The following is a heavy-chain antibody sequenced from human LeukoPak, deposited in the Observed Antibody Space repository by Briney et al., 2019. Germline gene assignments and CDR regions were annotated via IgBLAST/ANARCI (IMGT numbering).Heavy chain of an antibody. CDR2: INHSGST. CDR3: ARSLGYCSGGSCYDRGYWFDP. D-gene: IGHD2-15*01. J-gene: IGHJ5*02. CDR1: GGSFNGYY. Sequence: SETLSLTCAVYGGSFNGYYWSWIRQPPGKGLEWIGEINHSGSTNYNPSLKSRVTISVDTSKNQFSLKLSSVTAADTAVYYCARSLGYCSGGSCYDRGYWFDPWGQGTLVTVSS. V-gene: IGHV4-34*01.